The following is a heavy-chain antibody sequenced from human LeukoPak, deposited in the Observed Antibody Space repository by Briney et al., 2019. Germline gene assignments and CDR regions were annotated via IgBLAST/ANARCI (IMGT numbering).Heavy chain of an antibody. V-gene: IGHV4-59*01. CDR2: IYYSGST. J-gene: IGHJ6*04. D-gene: IGHD5-12*01. CDR3: ARAGYSGSDFSV. CDR1: GGSFSSYY. Sequence: SETLSLTCTLSGGSFSSYYWSSIWQPPGKGLEWIGYIYYSGSTNYNPSLKSRVTISVDTSKNQFSLKLSSVTATDTAVYYCARAGYSGSDFSVWGKGSTVTVSS.